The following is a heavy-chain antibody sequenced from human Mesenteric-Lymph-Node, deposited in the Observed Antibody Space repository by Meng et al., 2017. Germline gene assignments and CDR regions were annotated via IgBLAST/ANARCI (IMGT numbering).Heavy chain of an antibody. J-gene: IGHJ4*02. Sequence: QVPLAESGPGLVKPSGTLSLTCGVSGVSSSSNIRWTWVRQPPGKGLEWIGDIDDSGSTNYNPSLNSRISISLDKSKNHFSLKVNSVTAADTAVYYCARGKQDAWELLAYWGQGALVTVSS. D-gene: IGHD1-26*01. CDR2: IDDSGST. V-gene: IGHV4-4*02. CDR1: GVSSSSNIR. CDR3: ARGKQDAWELLAY.